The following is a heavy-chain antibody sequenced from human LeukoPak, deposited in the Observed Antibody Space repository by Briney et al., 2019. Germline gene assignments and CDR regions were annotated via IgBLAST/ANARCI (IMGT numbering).Heavy chain of an antibody. D-gene: IGHD3-9*01. V-gene: IGHV3-66*01. CDR2: IYSGGTT. CDR3: ARDRPDTYYYYGMDV. J-gene: IGHJ6*02. Sequence: PGGSLRLSCAASGFTVSSSYMSWVRQAPGKELEWVSVIYSGGTTYYTDSVKGRFTISRDNSKNTLYLQMNSLRAEDTAVFYCARDRPDTYYYYGMDVWGQGTTVTVSS. CDR1: GFTVSSSY.